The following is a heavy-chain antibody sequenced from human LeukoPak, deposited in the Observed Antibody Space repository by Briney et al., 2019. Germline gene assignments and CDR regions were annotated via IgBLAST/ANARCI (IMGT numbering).Heavy chain of an antibody. V-gene: IGHV3-15*01. CDR3: TRDGFHGLGYFFDY. Sequence: GGSLRLSCAASGFTFSNAWMSWVRQAPGKGPEWIGRIKKKTDGGTTEFAESVKGRFTISRDDSQNTVSLQMNSLKTEDTAVYYCTRDGFHGLGYFFDYWGQGTLVTVSS. CDR2: IKKKTDGGTT. J-gene: IGHJ4*02. CDR1: GFTFSNAW. D-gene: IGHD3-10*01.